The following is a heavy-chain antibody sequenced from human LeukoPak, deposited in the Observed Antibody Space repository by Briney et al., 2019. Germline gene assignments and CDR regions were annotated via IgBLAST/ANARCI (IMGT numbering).Heavy chain of an antibody. D-gene: IGHD2-21*01. Sequence: GGSLRLSCAASGFTFTDYYMSWIRQTPGKGPEWVSYISISGDIIYYADSVKGRFTISRDNAKNSLYLQMNSLRAEDTAVYYCARVRRGGDSRYFDYWGQGNLVTVSS. V-gene: IGHV3-11*01. CDR1: GFTFTDYY. CDR3: ARVRRGGDSRYFDY. J-gene: IGHJ4*02. CDR2: ISISGDII.